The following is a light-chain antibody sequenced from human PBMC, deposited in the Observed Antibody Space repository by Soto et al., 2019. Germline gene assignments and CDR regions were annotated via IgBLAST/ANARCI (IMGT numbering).Light chain of an antibody. Sequence: QSVLTQPYSASGTPGQRVTISCSGSSSNIGSHTLNWYQQLPGSAPSLLIYSDNQRPSGVPDLFSGSTSGTSASLAISGLQSEDEAEYYCAAWDDTLNAAVFGGGTKLTVL. V-gene: IGLV1-44*01. CDR2: SDN. CDR3: AAWDDTLNAAV. J-gene: IGLJ2*01. CDR1: SSNIGSHT.